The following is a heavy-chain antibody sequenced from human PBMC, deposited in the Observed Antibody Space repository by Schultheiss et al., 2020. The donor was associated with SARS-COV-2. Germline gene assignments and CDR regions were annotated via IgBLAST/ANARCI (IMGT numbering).Heavy chain of an antibody. CDR2: IYYSGST. V-gene: IGHV4-61*01. D-gene: IGHD1-26*01. CDR3: ARLGTLSGSIAA. Sequence: SQTLSLTCTVSGGSISSGSYYWSWIRQPPGKGLEWIGYIYYSGSTNYNPSLKSRVTISVDTSKNQFSLKLSSVTAADTAVYYCARLGTLSGSIAAWGQGTLVTVSS. CDR1: GGSISSGSYY. J-gene: IGHJ5*02.